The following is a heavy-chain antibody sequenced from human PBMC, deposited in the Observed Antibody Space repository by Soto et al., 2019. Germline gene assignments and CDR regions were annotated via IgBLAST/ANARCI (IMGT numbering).Heavy chain of an antibody. V-gene: IGHV3-30*18. D-gene: IGHD3-22*01. J-gene: IGHJ3*02. Sequence: PGGSLRLSCAASGFTFSSYGMHWVRQAPGKGLEWVAVISYDGSNKYYADSVKGRFTISRDNSKNTLYLQMNSLRAEDTAVYYCAKEGRTYYYDSSGYYYGPDAFGIWGQGTMVTVSS. CDR2: ISYDGSNK. CDR3: AKEGRTYYYDSSGYYYGPDAFGI. CDR1: GFTFSSYG.